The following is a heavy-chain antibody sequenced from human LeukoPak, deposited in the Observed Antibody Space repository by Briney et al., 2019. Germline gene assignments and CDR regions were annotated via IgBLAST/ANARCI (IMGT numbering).Heavy chain of an antibody. D-gene: IGHD3-22*01. J-gene: IGHJ4*02. V-gene: IGHV4-59*08. CDR2: IYYSGST. CDR1: GGSISSYY. CDR3: AGTYYYDSSPLDSGFDY. Sequence: RPSETLSLTCTVSGGSISSYYWSWIRQPPGKGLEWIGYIYYSGSTNYNPSLKSRVTISVDTSKNQFSLKLSSVTAADTAVYYCAGTYYYDSSPLDSGFDYWGQGTLVTVSS.